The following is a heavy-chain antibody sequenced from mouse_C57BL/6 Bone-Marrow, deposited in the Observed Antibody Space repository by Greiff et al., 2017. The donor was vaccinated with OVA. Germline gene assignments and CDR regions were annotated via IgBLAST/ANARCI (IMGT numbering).Heavy chain of an antibody. V-gene: IGHV1-72*01. J-gene: IGHJ3*01. CDR2: IDPNSGGT. CDR1: GYTFTSYW. D-gene: IGHD2-2*01. CDR3: ASSPIYYGYDVLAY. Sequence: QVQLQQPGAELVKPGASVKLSCKASGYTFTSYWMHWVKQRPGRGLEWIGRIDPNSGGTKYNEKFKSKATLTVDKPSSTAYMQLSSLTSEDSAVYYCASSPIYYGYDVLAYGGQGTLVTVSA.